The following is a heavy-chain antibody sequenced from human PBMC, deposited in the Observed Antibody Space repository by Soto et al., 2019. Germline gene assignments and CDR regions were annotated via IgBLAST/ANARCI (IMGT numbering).Heavy chain of an antibody. CDR3: ARKYSSSPYYFDY. CDR2: IYYSGST. CDR1: GGSISSGDYY. V-gene: IGHV4-30-4*01. J-gene: IGHJ4*02. D-gene: IGHD6-13*01. Sequence: SETLSLTCTVSGGSISSGDYYWSWIRQPPGKGLEWIGYIYYSGSTYYNPSLKSRVTISVDTSKNQFSLKLSSVTAADTAVYYCARKYSSSPYYFDYWGQGTLVTVSS.